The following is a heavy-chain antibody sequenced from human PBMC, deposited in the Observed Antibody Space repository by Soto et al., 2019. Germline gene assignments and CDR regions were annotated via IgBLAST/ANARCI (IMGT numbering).Heavy chain of an antibody. CDR2: INSDGSSI. CDR3: AKDRIPWLGPGGDGMDV. CDR1: GFTFSSYW. V-gene: IGHV3-74*01. J-gene: IGHJ6*02. D-gene: IGHD6-19*01. Sequence: GGSLRLSCAASGFTFSSYWMHWVRQAPGKGLVWVSRINSDGSSISYADSVKGRFTISRDNAKNTLYLQMNSLRAEDTAVYYCAKDRIPWLGPGGDGMDVWGQGTTVTVSS.